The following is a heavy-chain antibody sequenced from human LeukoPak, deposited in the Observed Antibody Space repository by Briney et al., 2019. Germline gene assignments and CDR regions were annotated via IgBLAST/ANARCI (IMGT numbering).Heavy chain of an antibody. J-gene: IGHJ4*02. CDR3: ARVHDIAAAGTGFDY. CDR1: GYTFTGYY. Sequence: EASVKVSCKASGYTFTGYYMHWVRQAPGQGLEWMGWINPNSGGTNYAQKFQGRVTMTRDTSISTAYMELSRLSSDDTAVHYCARVHDIAAAGTGFDYWGQGTLVTVSS. D-gene: IGHD6-13*01. V-gene: IGHV1-2*02. CDR2: INPNSGGT.